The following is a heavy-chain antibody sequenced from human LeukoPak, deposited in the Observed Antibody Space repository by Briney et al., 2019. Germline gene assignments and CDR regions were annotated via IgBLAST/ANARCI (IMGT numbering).Heavy chain of an antibody. D-gene: IGHD6-19*01. J-gene: IGHJ5*02. CDR3: ARGAGGWYRNWFDP. V-gene: IGHV4-34*01. CDR1: GGSFSGYY. Sequence: SETLSLTCAVYGGSFSGYYWSWIRQPPGKGLEWIGEINHSGSTDYNPSLKSRVTISVDTSKNQFSLKLSSVTAADTAVYYCARGAGGWYRNWFDPWGQGTLVTVSS. CDR2: INHSGST.